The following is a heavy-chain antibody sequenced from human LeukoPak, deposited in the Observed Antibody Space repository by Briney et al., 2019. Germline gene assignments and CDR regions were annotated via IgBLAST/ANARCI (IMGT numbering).Heavy chain of an antibody. CDR2: IWYDGSNK. CDR1: GFTFSSYG. CDR3: ARGLGGYGHEVDY. V-gene: IGHV3-33*01. J-gene: IGHJ4*02. Sequence: GRSLRLSCAASGFTFSSYGMHWVRQAPGKGLERVAVIWYDGSNKYYADSVKGRFTISRDNSKNTLYLQMNSLRAEDTAVYYCARGLGGYGHEVDYWGQGTLVTVSS. D-gene: IGHD4/OR15-4a*01.